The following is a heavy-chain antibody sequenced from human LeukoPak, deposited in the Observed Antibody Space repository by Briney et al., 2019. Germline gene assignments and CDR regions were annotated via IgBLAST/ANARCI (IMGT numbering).Heavy chain of an antibody. CDR1: LGSTSRYF. J-gene: IGHJ4*02. V-gene: IGHV4-59*01. Sequence: PPESPSLTPTLSLGSTSRYFGSSGPQPPGQGGGRTGFIYCTGSTNYNPSVKSRVTISVDTSKTQFYLKLTSLSAADTAVYYCARLCSDGHWYFDYWGQGTLVTVSS. CDR3: ARLCSDGHWYFDY. D-gene: IGHD2-8*02. CDR2: IYCTGST.